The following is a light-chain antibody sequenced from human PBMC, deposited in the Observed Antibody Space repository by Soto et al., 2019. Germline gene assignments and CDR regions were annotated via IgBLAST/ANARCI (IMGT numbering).Light chain of an antibody. V-gene: IGKV1-27*01. CDR3: QRYNDGST. Sequence: DIQMTQSPSSLSASVGDRVTITFRASQGISNYLAWYQQKPGRVPTLLISAASTLQSGVPSRFSGSGSGTDLTLTITSLQPEDVATYYCQRYNDGSTFGQGTKVEI. CDR1: QGISNY. CDR2: AAS. J-gene: IGKJ1*01.